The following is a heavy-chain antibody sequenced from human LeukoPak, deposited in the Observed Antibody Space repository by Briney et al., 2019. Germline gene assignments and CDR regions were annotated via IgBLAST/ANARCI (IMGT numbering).Heavy chain of an antibody. CDR3: ARGHRYSYGSWFPRTPSDHPDY. CDR2: INHSGST. Sequence: PSETLSLTCAVYGGSFSGYYWSWIRQPPGKGLEWLGEINHSGSTNYNPSLKSRVTISVDTSKNQFSLKLSSVTAADTAVYYCARGHRYSYGSWFPRTPSDHPDYWGQGTLVTVSS. CDR1: GGSFSGYY. D-gene: IGHD5-18*01. V-gene: IGHV4-34*01. J-gene: IGHJ4*02.